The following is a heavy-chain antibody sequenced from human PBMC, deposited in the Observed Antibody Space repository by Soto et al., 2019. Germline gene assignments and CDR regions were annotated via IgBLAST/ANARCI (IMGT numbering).Heavy chain of an antibody. Sequence: GGSLRLSCAASGFTFNNYWMAWVRQAPGKGLECVANINQAGTDKYYVDSVKGRFTISRDNTKNTLYLQMNSLRAEDTAVYYCASHNRPQQLVFWFDPWSQGTLVTVSS. CDR3: ASHNRPQQLVFWFDP. J-gene: IGHJ5*02. D-gene: IGHD6-13*01. CDR1: GFTFNNYW. V-gene: IGHV3-7*03. CDR2: INQAGTDK.